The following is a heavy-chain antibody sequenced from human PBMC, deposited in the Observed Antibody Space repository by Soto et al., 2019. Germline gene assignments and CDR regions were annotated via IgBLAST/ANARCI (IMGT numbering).Heavy chain of an antibody. J-gene: IGHJ6*02. CDR1: GFTFSSYG. Sequence: QVQLVESGGGVVQPGRSLRLSCAASGFTFSSYGMHWVRQAPGKGLEWVAVLWYDGSNKLYVDSVKGRFTISRDNSKNTLYLQMNSLRAADPAVYYCARDKGYSNSDGLDVWGQGTTVIVS. CDR2: LWYDGSNK. D-gene: IGHD5-12*01. V-gene: IGHV3-33*01. CDR3: ARDKGYSNSDGLDV.